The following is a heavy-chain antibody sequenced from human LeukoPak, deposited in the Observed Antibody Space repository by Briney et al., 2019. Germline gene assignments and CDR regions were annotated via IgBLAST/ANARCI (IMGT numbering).Heavy chain of an antibody. D-gene: IGHD4-23*01. CDR1: GDSISTNIYY. CDR3: ARQLYGGNSLYYFDY. J-gene: IGHJ4*02. V-gene: IGHV4-39*01. Sequence: SETLSLTCTVPGDSISTNIYYWGWIRQPPGKGLEWIGSVYYSGNTYYNPSLRSRVTISVDTSKSQFTLRLSSVTAADTAVYYCARQLYGGNSLYYFDYWGQGSLVTVSA. CDR2: VYYSGNT.